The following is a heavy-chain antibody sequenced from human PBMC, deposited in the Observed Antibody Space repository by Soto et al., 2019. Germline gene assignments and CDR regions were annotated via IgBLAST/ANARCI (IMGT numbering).Heavy chain of an antibody. D-gene: IGHD1-26*01. Sequence: SETLSLTCTVSGGSISSGENFWNWIRQSPGKGLEWIGYIHHSGSTYYNPSLKSRLTISVDTSKNQISLKLNSVTAADTAVYYCARDTGTYPYYFDYWGQGTLVTVS. CDR1: GGSISSGENF. J-gene: IGHJ4*02. V-gene: IGHV4-30-4*01. CDR3: ARDTGTYPYYFDY. CDR2: IHHSGST.